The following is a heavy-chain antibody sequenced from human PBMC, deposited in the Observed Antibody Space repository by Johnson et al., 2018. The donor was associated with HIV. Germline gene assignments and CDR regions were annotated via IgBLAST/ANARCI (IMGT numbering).Heavy chain of an antibody. CDR3: ARKGERGIAVAEDAFDI. J-gene: IGHJ3*02. CDR1: GFTFDDYG. V-gene: IGHV3-20*04. D-gene: IGHD6-19*01. Sequence: VQLVESGGGLVQPGRSLRLSCAASGFTFDDYGMSWVRQAPGKGLEWVSGINWNGGSTGYADSVKGRFTISRDNAKNSLYLQMNSLRAEDTALYYCARKGERGIAVAEDAFDIWGQGTMVTVSS. CDR2: INWNGGST.